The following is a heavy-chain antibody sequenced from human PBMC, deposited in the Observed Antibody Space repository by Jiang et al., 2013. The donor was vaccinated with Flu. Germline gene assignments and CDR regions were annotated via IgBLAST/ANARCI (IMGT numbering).Heavy chain of an antibody. J-gene: IGHJ4*02. V-gene: IGHV7-4-1*02. CDR3: ARDRRACTGDTCYTDFDY. Sequence: VQSGSELKKPGASVKLSCKASGYTFTNYAMSWVRRAPGQGLEWMGWINTNTGKPTFAQGFTGRFVFSLDTSVSTAYLQISSLEAEDTAVYYCARDRRACTGDTCYTDFDYVGPGNPGHRLL. D-gene: IGHD2-8*02. CDR1: GYTFTNYA. CDR2: INTNTGKP.